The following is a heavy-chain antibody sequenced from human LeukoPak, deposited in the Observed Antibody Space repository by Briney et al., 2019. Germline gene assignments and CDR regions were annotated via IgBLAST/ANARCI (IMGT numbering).Heavy chain of an antibody. V-gene: IGHV4-4*02. CDR1: GGSIISINW. CDR2: VYHSGST. Sequence: SGALSLTCAVSGGSIISINWWSWVRQTPGKGLEWIGEVYHSGSTNYNPSLKSRVTISVDKSKNQISLNLSSVTAADTAVYYCARDLRDYGDYYYGMDVWGQGTTVTVSS. J-gene: IGHJ6*02. CDR3: ARDLRDYGDYYYGMDV. D-gene: IGHD4-17*01.